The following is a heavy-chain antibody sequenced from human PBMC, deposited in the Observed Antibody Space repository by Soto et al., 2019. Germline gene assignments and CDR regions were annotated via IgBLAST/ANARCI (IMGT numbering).Heavy chain of an antibody. V-gene: IGHV3-66*01. J-gene: IGHJ4*02. CDR2: IYTGGGT. CDR3: ARDGSGH. Sequence: WVSQRLPWGASGLTVSTNPMSLIRQAPGKGLEWVSVIYTGGGTHYADSVKGRFTISRANSKNTVNLRMNSLMPEATAVYYCARDGSGHWRQGTLVTVSS. D-gene: IGHD7-27*01. CDR1: GLTVSTNP.